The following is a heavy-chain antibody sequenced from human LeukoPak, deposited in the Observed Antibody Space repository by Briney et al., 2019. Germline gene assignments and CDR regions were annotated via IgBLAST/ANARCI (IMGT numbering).Heavy chain of an antibody. D-gene: IGHD6-19*01. V-gene: IGHV4-59*08. CDR1: GGSISSYY. Sequence: SETLSLTCTVSGGSISSYYWSWVRQPPGKGLEWIGFVYYTGSTNYNPSLKSRVTISVDTSKNQFSLKLSSVTAADTAVYYCARKVWVAVAGTPDYYYYYMDVWGKGTTVTISS. CDR2: VYYTGST. CDR3: ARKVWVAVAGTPDYYYYYMDV. J-gene: IGHJ6*03.